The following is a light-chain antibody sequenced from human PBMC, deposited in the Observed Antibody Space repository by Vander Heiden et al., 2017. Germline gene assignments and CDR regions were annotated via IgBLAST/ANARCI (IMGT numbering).Light chain of an antibody. CDR2: DVS. J-gene: IGLJ1*01. V-gene: IGLV2-14*03. CDR3: SSYTSSSLYV. Sequence: QSALTQPASVSGSPGRSITISCTGTSSDVGGYNYVSWSQQHPGKAPKLMIYDVSNRTAGVSNRFSGSKAGNTASLTISGLQAEDEADYYCSSYTSSSLYVFGTGTKVTVL. CDR1: SSDVGGYNY.